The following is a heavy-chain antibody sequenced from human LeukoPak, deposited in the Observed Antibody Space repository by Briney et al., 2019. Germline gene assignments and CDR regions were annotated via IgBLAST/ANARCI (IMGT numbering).Heavy chain of an antibody. J-gene: IGHJ3*02. CDR3: AREASRDGYNDAFDI. V-gene: IGHV3-53*01. CDR2: IYSGGST. CDR1: GFTVSTNY. Sequence: GGSLRLSCAASGFTVSTNYVSWVRQAPGMGLEWVSVIYSGGSTKYADSVKGRFTISRDNSKNTLYLQMNSLRAEDTAVYYCAREASRDGYNDAFDIWGQGTMVTVSS. D-gene: IGHD5-24*01.